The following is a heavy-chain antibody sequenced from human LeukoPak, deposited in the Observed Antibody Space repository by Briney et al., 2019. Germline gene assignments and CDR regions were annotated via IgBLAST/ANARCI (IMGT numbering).Heavy chain of an antibody. CDR3: ARDWVAGVPFDAFDI. J-gene: IGHJ3*02. Sequence: GGSLRLSCAASGFTLSSYWMSWVRQAPGKGLEWVANIKEDGSEKYYVDSVKGRFTISRDNAQNSVYLHMNSLTAEDAALYYCARDWVAGVPFDAFDIWGQGTMVSVSS. V-gene: IGHV3-7*03. D-gene: IGHD3-10*01. CDR2: IKEDGSEK. CDR1: GFTLSSYW.